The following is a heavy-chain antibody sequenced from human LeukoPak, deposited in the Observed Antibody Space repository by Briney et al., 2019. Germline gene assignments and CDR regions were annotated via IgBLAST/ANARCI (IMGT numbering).Heavy chain of an antibody. V-gene: IGHV4-39*01. CDR2: INYSGST. J-gene: IGHJ6*03. Sequence: PSETLSLTCTVSGGSISSSSYYWGWIRQPPGKGLEWIGSINYSGSTYYNPSPKSRVTISVDTSKNQFSLKLSSVTAADTAVYYCARRPQSYIDVWGKGTTVTVSS. CDR3: ARRPQSYIDV. CDR1: GGSISSSSYY.